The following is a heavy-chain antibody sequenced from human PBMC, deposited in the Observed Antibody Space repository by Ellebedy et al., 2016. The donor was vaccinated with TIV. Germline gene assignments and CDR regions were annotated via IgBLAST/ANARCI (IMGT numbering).Heavy chain of an antibody. Sequence: GESLKISXAASGLTFRSYSMNWVRQAPGKGLEWVSSISGSGGTSYYADSVKGRFTISRDNSKNTLYLQMNSLRVEDTAVYYCARALFGGHDYWGQGALVTVSS. J-gene: IGHJ4*02. CDR2: ISGSGGTS. V-gene: IGHV3-23*01. CDR1: GLTFRSYS. CDR3: ARALFGGHDY. D-gene: IGHD4-23*01.